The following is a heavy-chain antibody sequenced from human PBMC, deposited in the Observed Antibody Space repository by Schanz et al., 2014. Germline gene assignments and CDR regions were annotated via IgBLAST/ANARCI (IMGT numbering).Heavy chain of an antibody. Sequence: EVQLVESGGGLIQPGGSLRLSCAVSGFTVHTNYMSWVRQAPGKGVEWISSMYINSGSTQYADSVKGRVIISRDSSKNTLLLQMNSLRAEDAAVYFCARDGGRDGYNVAFDVWGQGTLVTVSS. CDR3: ARDGGRDGYNVAFDV. J-gene: IGHJ3*01. V-gene: IGHV3-53*01. CDR2: MYINSGST. CDR1: GFTVHTNY. D-gene: IGHD5-12*01.